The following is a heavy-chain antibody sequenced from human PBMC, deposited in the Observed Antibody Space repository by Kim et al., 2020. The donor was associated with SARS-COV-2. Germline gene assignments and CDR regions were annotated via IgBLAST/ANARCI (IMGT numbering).Heavy chain of an antibody. D-gene: IGHD1-20*01. V-gene: IGHV3-74*01. CDR3: ASRITGGAFDI. CDR1: GFTFSSYW. J-gene: IGHJ3*02. CDR2: INSDGSST. Sequence: GGSLRLSCAASGFTFSSYWMHWVRQAPGKGLVWVSRINSDGSSTSYADSVKGRFTISRDNAKNTLYLQMNSLRAEDTAVYYCASRITGGAFDIWGQGTMVTVSS.